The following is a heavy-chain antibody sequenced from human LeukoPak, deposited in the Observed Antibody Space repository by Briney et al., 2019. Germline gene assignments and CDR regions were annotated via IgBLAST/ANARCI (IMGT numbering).Heavy chain of an antibody. V-gene: IGHV4-34*01. Sequence: SETLSLTCAVYGGSFSGYYWSWIRQPPGKGLEWIGEINHSGSTNHNPSLKSRVTISEDTSKNQFSLKLSSVTAADTAVYYCARRSSSWYSKIDSWGQGTLVTVSS. CDR2: INHSGST. D-gene: IGHD6-13*01. CDR3: ARRSSSWYSKIDS. CDR1: GGSFSGYY. J-gene: IGHJ4*02.